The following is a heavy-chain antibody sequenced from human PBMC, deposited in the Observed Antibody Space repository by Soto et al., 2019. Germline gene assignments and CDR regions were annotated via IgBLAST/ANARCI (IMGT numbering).Heavy chain of an antibody. J-gene: IGHJ4*02. CDR3: AREGDSGTYYYDY. CDR1: GIRFCDYY. D-gene: IGHD5-12*01. CDR2: ISGSLRYI. Sequence: PWGSMGLSCTVSGIRFCDYYMSWIRRAPGKGLEWLSYISGSLRYINYADSVKGRFTISRDNAKNSLYLQMNSLRAEDTAVYYCAREGDSGTYYYDYWGQGTLVTVSS. V-gene: IGHV3-11*06.